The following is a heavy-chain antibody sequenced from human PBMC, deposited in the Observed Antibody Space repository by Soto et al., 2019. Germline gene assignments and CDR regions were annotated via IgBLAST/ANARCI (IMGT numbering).Heavy chain of an antibody. D-gene: IGHD6-13*01. CDR3: ASGEQQLVQDWYFDL. Sequence: GESLKISCKGSGYSFTSYWISWVRQMPGKGLEWMGRIDPSDSYTNYSPSFQGHVTISADKSISTAYLQWSSRKASDTAMYYCASGEQQLVQDWYFDLWGRGTLVTVSS. V-gene: IGHV5-10-1*01. J-gene: IGHJ2*01. CDR2: IDPSDSYT. CDR1: GYSFTSYW.